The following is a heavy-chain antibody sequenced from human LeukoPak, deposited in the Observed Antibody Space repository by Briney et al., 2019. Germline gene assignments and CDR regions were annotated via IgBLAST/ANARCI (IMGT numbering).Heavy chain of an antibody. CDR1: GFTFSSYG. D-gene: IGHD3-10*02. CDR3: AELGITMIGGV. J-gene: IGHJ6*04. CDR2: ISSSGSTI. Sequence: GGTLRLSCAASGFTFSSYGMSWVRQAPGRGLEWVSYISSSGSTIYYADSVKGRFTISRDNAKNSLYLQMNSLRAEDTAVYYCAELGITMIGGVWGKGTTVTISS. V-gene: IGHV3-48*04.